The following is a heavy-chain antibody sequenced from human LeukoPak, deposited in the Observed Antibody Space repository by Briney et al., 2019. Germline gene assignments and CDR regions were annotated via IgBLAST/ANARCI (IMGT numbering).Heavy chain of an antibody. CDR1: GGSLSSYY. J-gene: IGHJ4*02. CDR3: ARAEGYGDYYD. CDR2: NYYSGST. Sequence: PSETLSLTCTVSGGSLSSYYWSWIRQPPGKGLEWIGYNYYSGSTNYNPSLKSRVTISVDTSKNQFSLKLSSVTAADTAVYYCARAEGYGDYYDWGQGTLVTVSS. V-gene: IGHV4-59*01. D-gene: IGHD4-17*01.